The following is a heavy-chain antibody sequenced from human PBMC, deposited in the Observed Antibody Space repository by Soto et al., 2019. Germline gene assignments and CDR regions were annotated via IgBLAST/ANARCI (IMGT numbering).Heavy chain of an antibody. D-gene: IGHD6-25*01. J-gene: IGHJ6*02. CDR3: ASVGYSSAYYYYYGMDV. CDR2: IYYSGST. V-gene: IGHV4-39*01. Sequence: PSETLSLTCTVSGGSISSSSYYWGWIRQPPGKGLEWIGSIYYSGSTYYNPSLKSRVTISVGTSKNQFSLKLSSVTAADTAVYYCASVGYSSAYYYYYGMDVWGQGTTVTVSS. CDR1: GGSISSSSYY.